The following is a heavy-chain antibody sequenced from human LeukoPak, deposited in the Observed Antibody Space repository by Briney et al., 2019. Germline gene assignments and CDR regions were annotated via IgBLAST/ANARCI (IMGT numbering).Heavy chain of an antibody. CDR1: GGSFSGYY. J-gene: IGHJ6*03. CDR3: ARARDLDYYYYYYMDV. V-gene: IGHV4-34*01. Sequence: PSETLSLTCAVYGGSFSGYYWSWIRQPPGKGLEWIGEINHSGSTNYNPSLKSRVTISVDTSKNQFSLKLSSVTAADTAVYYCARARDLDYYYYYYMDVWGKGTTVTVSS. CDR2: INHSGST.